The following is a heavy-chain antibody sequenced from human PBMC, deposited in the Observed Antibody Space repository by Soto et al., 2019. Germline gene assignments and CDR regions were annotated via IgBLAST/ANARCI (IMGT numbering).Heavy chain of an antibody. D-gene: IGHD6-19*01. J-gene: IGHJ5*02. V-gene: IGHV4-4*02. CDR2: IYHSGST. Sequence: SWVRQPPGKGLEWIGEIYHSGSTNYNPSLKSRVTISVDKSKNQFSLKLSSVTAADTAVYYCARGSSGWYWFDPWGQGTLVTVSS. CDR3: ARGSSGWYWFDP.